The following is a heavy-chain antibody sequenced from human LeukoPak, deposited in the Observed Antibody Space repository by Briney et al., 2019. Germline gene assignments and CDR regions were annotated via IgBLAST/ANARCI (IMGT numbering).Heavy chain of an antibody. CDR2: ISSSGSTV. D-gene: IGHD5-18*01. V-gene: IGHV3-48*03. J-gene: IGHJ4*01. CDR3: ARGFRDTAMFLDY. CDR1: GITFSGYE. Sequence: PGGSLRLSCAASGITFSGYEMNWVRQAPEKGLEWISCISSSGSTVYYADSVKGRFTISRDNARNSLYLQMNSLRAEDTAVYYCARGFRDTAMFLDYWGQGTLVTVSS.